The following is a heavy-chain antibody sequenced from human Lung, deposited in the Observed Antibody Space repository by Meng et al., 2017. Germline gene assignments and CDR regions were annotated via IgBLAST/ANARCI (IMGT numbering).Heavy chain of an antibody. J-gene: IGHJ4*01. V-gene: IGHV3-15*01. Sequence: VRLVESGGGFVKPAGSLRLSCAASGFTFSNAWMTWVRQAPGKGLEWIGRMKSNVDGGTVDYAAAVKGRFFISRDDSENTFYLQMNSLKTEDTAVYYCSGHVDYWGHGTLVTVSS. CDR1: GFTFSNAW. CDR3: SGHVDY. CDR2: MKSNVDGGTV.